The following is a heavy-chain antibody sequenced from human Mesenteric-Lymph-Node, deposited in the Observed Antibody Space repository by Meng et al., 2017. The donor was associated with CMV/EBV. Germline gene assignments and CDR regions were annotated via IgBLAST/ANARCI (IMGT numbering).Heavy chain of an antibody. J-gene: IGHJ4*02. V-gene: IGHV3-21*01. Sequence: GESLKISCAASGFTFSSYSVNWVRQAPGKGLEWVSSISSSSSYIYYADSVKGRFTISRDNAKNSLYLQMNSLRAEDTAVYYCARGAASYFDYWGQGTLVTVSS. CDR3: ARGAASYFDY. CDR2: ISSSSSYI. CDR1: GFTFSSYS.